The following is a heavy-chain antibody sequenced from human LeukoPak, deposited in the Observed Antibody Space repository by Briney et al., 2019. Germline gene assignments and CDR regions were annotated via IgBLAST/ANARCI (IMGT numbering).Heavy chain of an antibody. CDR1: GFTFSSYA. Sequence: GGSLRLSCAASGFTFSSYAMSWVRQAPGKGLEWVANIKEDGSVKYYVDSVKGRFTISRDNAKNSLYLQVNSLRAEDTAVYYCASIRGGNSPFDYWGQGTLVTVSS. J-gene: IGHJ4*02. CDR2: IKEDGSVK. V-gene: IGHV3-7*01. D-gene: IGHD4-23*01. CDR3: ASIRGGNSPFDY.